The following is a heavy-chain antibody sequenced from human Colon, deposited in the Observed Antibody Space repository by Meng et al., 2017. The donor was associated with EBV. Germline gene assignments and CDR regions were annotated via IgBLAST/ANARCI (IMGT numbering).Heavy chain of an antibody. CDR3: ASFDHIPRRNYFDY. J-gene: IGHJ4*02. CDR1: GGSMSSGNYY. Sequence: QVQPPEPGPGLVEPSQTLSLTCPVSGGSMSSGNYYWSWIRQPPGKGLEWIGYIHHSGSAYYNPSLKSRVSISVDTSKNQFSLNLNSMTAADTAVYYCASFDHIPRRNYFDYWGQGTLVTVSS. V-gene: IGHV4-30-4*01. CDR2: IHHSGSA. D-gene: IGHD2-21*01.